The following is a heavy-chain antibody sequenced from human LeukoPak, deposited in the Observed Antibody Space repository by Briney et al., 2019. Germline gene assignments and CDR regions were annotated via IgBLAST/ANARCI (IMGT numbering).Heavy chain of an antibody. Sequence: ASVKVSCKASGYTFTSYDINWVRQATGQGLEWMGWMNPNSGNTGYAQKFQGRVTMTRNTSISTAYMELSSLRSEDTAVYYCARTGTYYDILTGQQGDYWGQGTLVTVSS. CDR1: GYTFTSYD. CDR2: MNPNSGNT. D-gene: IGHD3-9*01. V-gene: IGHV1-8*01. J-gene: IGHJ4*02. CDR3: ARTGTYYDILTGQQGDY.